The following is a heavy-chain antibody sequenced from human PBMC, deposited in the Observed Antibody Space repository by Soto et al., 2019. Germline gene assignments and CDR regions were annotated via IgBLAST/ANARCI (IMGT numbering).Heavy chain of an antibody. CDR1: GGTFSSYA. Sequence: QVQLVQSGAEVKKPGTSVKVSCKASGGTFSSYAISWVRQAPGQGLEWMGGLIPIFGTANYAQKFQGRVTITADESTSTAYMELSSLRSEDTAVYYCASSYYYDSSGYYGYWGQGTLVTVSS. D-gene: IGHD3-22*01. CDR2: LIPIFGTA. V-gene: IGHV1-69*12. CDR3: ASSYYYDSSGYYGY. J-gene: IGHJ4*02.